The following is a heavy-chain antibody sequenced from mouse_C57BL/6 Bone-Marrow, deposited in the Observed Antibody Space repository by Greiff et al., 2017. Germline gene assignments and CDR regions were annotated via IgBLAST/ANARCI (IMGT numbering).Heavy chain of an antibody. V-gene: IGHV1-64*01. J-gene: IGHJ2*01. D-gene: IGHD1-1*01. CDR3: APTITSVVATDY. Sequence: QVQLQQPGAELVKPGASVKLSCKASGYTFTSYWMHWVKQTPGQGLEWIGMIHPNSGSTNYNDKFKSKATLTVDKSSSTSYMQLSSLTSEDSAVYYCAPTITSVVATDYWGQGTTLTVSS. CDR2: IHPNSGST. CDR1: GYTFTSYW.